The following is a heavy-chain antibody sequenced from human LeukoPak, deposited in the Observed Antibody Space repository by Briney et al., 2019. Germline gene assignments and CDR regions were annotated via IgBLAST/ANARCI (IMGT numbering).Heavy chain of an antibody. CDR1: GFTFDDHA. J-gene: IGHJ3*02. Sequence: RXSCAASGFTFDDHAMHWVRHAPGKGLEWVSGISWNSGSIGYADSVKGRFTISRDNAKNSLYLQMNSLRAEDMALYYCAKGLNLYDAFDIWGQGTMVTVSS. CDR2: ISWNSGSI. V-gene: IGHV3-9*03. CDR3: AKGLNLYDAFDI. D-gene: IGHD1-14*01.